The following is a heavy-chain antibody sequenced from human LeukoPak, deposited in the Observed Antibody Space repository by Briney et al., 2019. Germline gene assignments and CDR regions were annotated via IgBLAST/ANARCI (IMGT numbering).Heavy chain of an antibody. CDR1: GGSFSGYY. V-gene: IGHV4-34*01. Sequence: SETLSLTCAVYGGSFSGYYWSWIRQPPGKGLEWIGEINHSGSTNYNPSLKSRVTISVDTSKNQFSLKLSSVTAADTAVYYCVRGGRYFDSWGQGTLVTVSS. D-gene: IGHD3-9*01. J-gene: IGHJ4*02. CDR2: INHSGST. CDR3: VRGGRYFDS.